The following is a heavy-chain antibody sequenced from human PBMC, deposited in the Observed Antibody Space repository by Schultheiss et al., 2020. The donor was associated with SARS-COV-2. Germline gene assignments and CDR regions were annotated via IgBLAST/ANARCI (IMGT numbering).Heavy chain of an antibody. CDR3: ARDPYCSSTSCQSFDY. CDR2: ISYDGSNK. V-gene: IGHV3-30*04. J-gene: IGHJ4*02. CDR1: GFTFSSYA. Sequence: GESLKISCAASGFTFSSYAMHWVRQAPGKGLEWVAVISYDGSNKYDADSVKGRFSIYRDNSKNTLYLQMNSPRAEDTAVYYCARDPYCSSTSCQSFDYWGPGTLVTVSS. D-gene: IGHD2-2*01.